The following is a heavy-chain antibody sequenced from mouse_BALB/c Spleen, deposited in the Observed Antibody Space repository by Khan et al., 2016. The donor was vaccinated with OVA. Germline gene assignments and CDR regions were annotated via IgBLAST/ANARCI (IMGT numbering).Heavy chain of an antibody. CDR1: GYTFTSYW. CDR2: LAPGSDSS. V-gene: IGHV1S41*01. Sequence: DLVKPGASVKLSCKASGYTFTSYWINWTKQRPGQGLEWIGHLAPGSDSSYYNAMFKGKATLTVDTSSSTVYIQLSSLSSEDSAVYFGARSNYYGSGLYAMDYWGQGTSVTVSS. CDR3: ARSNYYGSGLYAMDY. D-gene: IGHD1-1*01. J-gene: IGHJ4*01.